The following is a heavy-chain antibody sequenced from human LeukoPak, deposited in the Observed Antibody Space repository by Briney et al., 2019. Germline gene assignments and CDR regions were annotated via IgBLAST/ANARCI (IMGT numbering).Heavy chain of an antibody. V-gene: IGHV3-30*04. CDR1: GFTFSSYA. CDR3: ARDLGPRGYSYGNDY. J-gene: IGHJ4*02. D-gene: IGHD5-18*01. Sequence: GGSLRLSCAASGFTFSSYAMHWVRQAPGKGLEWVAVISYDGGNKYYADSVKGRFTISRDNSKNALYLQMNSLRAEDTAVYYCARDLGPRGYSYGNDYWGQGTLVTVSS. CDR2: ISYDGGNK.